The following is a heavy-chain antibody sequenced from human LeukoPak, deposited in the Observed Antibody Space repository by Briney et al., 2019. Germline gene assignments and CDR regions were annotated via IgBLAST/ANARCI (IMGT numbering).Heavy chain of an antibody. CDR3: ARDSTGTVFDL. CDR2: ISQDGTES. D-gene: IGHD1-1*01. Sequence: PGRSLRLSCVASGFTFISYWMTWVRQAPGKGLEWVAQISQDGTESYSVDSVRGRFTISRDNAKNSVYLQMNSLRPEDTAVYYCARDSTGTVFDLWGQGTLVTVSS. V-gene: IGHV3-7*04. J-gene: IGHJ4*02. CDR1: GFTFISYW.